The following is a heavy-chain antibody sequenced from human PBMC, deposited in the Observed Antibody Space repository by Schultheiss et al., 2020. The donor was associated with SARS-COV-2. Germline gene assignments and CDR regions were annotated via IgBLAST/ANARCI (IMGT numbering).Heavy chain of an antibody. CDR2: ISAYNGNT. CDR3: ARGGYDFWSGYYVDGLSTPPVGWFDP. J-gene: IGHJ5*02. V-gene: IGHV1-18*04. CDR1: GYTFTSYY. D-gene: IGHD3-3*01. Sequence: ASVKVSCKASGYTFTSYYMHWVRQAPGQGLEWMGWISAYNGNTNYAQKLQGRVTMTTDTSTSTAYMELRSLRSEDTAVYYCARGGYDFWSGYYVDGLSTPPVGWFDPWGQGTLVTVSS.